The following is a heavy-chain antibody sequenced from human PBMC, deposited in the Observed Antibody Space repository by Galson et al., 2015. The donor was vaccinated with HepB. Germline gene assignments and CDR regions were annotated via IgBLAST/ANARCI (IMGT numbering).Heavy chain of an antibody. CDR2: FDPEDDET. J-gene: IGHJ3*02. Sequence: SVKVSCKVSGHTLTELSMHWVRQAPGKGLEWMGGFDPEDDETIYAQKFQGRVTMTEDTSTDTAYMELSSLRSEDTAVYYCATMALVVPAAITAFDIWGQGTMVTVSS. CDR3: ATMALVVPAAITAFDI. D-gene: IGHD2-2*02. CDR1: GHTLTELS. V-gene: IGHV1-24*01.